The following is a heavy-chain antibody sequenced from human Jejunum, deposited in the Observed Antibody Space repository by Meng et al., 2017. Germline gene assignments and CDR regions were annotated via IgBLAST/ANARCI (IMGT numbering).Heavy chain of an antibody. Sequence: SGPTLVKPTQTLTLTCTFSGFSLSTSGLGVGWIRQPPGKALECLALIYWDDDKRYNPSLKNRLTITKDTSKNQVVLTMTNMDPVDTATYYCAHRLAYSSNYNVGWFDPWGQGTLVTVSS. V-gene: IGHV2-5*02. D-gene: IGHD6-13*01. CDR3: AHRLAYSSNYNVGWFDP. CDR1: GFSLSTSGLG. CDR2: IYWDDDK. J-gene: IGHJ5*02.